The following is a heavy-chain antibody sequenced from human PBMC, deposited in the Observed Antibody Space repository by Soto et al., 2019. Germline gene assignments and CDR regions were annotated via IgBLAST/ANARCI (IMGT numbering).Heavy chain of an antibody. CDR3: VREASIYYDSSGYYFGY. Sequence: EVQLVQSGAEVKKPGESLKISCKGSGYSFTSYWIGWVRQMPGKGLEWMGIIYPGDSDTRYSPSFQGQVTISADKSISTAYLQWSSLKASDTAMYYCVREASIYYDSSGYYFGYWGQGTLVTVSS. CDR2: IYPGDSDT. D-gene: IGHD3-22*01. CDR1: GYSFTSYW. V-gene: IGHV5-51*01. J-gene: IGHJ4*02.